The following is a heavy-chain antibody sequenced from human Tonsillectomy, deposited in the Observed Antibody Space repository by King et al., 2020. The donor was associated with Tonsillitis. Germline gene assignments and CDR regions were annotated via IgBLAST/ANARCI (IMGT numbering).Heavy chain of an antibody. V-gene: IGHV3-30-3*01. D-gene: IGHD3-10*01. CDR3: ARDSNKGVTMVRGALGY. Sequence: VQLVESGGGVVQPGRSLRLSCAASGFTFSSFAMHWVRQAPGTGLEWVAVISYDGSNKYYADSMKGRFSISRDNSNNPLYLQMNSLSAEDTAVYYCARDSNKGVTMVRGALGYWGQGTLVTVSS. J-gene: IGHJ4*02. CDR2: ISYDGSNK. CDR1: GFTFSSFA.